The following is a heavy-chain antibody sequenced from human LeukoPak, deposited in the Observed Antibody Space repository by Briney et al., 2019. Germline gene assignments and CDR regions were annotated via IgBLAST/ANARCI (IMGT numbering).Heavy chain of an antibody. CDR3: ARDRSLNYYDSSGYYYGWYFDL. CDR2: IIPIFGTA. V-gene: IGHV1-69*05. Sequence: ASVKVSCKASGGTFSSYAISWVRQAPGQGLEWMGGIIPIFGTANYAQKLQGRVTMTTDTSTSTAYMELRSLRSDDTAVYYCARDRSLNYYDSSGYYYGWYFDLWGRGTLVTVSS. CDR1: GGTFSSYA. D-gene: IGHD3-22*01. J-gene: IGHJ2*01.